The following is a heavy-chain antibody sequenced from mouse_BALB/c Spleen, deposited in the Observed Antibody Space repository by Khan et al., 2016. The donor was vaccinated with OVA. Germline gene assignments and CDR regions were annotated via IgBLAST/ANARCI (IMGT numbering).Heavy chain of an antibody. J-gene: IGHJ2*01. CDR2: ITYGGNT. Sequence: EVQLQESGPGLVKPSQSLSLTCTVTGYSITSDYAWNWIRQFPGNKLEWMGYITYGGNTSYKPSLKSRISITRDTSKNQFFLQLNSVTTEDTATSYCARFDYWGQGTTLTVSS. V-gene: IGHV3-2*02. CDR1: GYSITSDYA. CDR3: ARFDY.